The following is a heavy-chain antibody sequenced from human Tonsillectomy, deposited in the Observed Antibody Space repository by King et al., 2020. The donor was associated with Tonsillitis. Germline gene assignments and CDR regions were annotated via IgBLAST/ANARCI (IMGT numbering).Heavy chain of an antibody. CDR1: GFTFSDYG. D-gene: IGHD3-22*01. J-gene: IGHJ6*02. V-gene: IGHV3-33*05. CDR3: ARNYYDSGGYSNGMDV. Sequence: VQLVESGGGVVQPGGSLRLSCAASGFTFSDYGIYWVRQAPGKGLEWVAVISYDGNNKYYTDSVKGRFTISRDNSKNTLYLQMNNLRAEDTAVYYCARNYYDSGGYSNGMDVWGQGTTVTVSS. CDR2: ISYDGNNK.